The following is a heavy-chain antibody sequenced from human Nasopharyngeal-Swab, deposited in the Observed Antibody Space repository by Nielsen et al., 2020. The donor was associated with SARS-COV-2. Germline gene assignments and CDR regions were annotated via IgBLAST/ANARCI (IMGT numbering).Heavy chain of an antibody. J-gene: IGHJ3*02. CDR3: AKDRYRLNYYDSSLDAFDI. CDR1: GFTFDDYA. Sequence: LKISCAASGFTFDDYAMHWVRQAPGKGLEWVSGISWNSGRIGCADSVKGRFTISRDNAKNSLYLQMNSLRAEDTALYYCAKDRYRLNYYDSSLDAFDIWGQGTMVTVSS. CDR2: ISWNSGRI. V-gene: IGHV3-9*01. D-gene: IGHD3-22*01.